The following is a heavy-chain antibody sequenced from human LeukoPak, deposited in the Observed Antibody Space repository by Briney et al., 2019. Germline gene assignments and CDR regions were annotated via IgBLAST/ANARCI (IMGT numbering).Heavy chain of an antibody. Sequence: GGSLRLSCAASGFNVSNNYMSWVRQAPGKGLEWVSAISGSGGSTYYADSVKGRFTISRDNSKNTLYLQMNSLRAEDTAVYYCAKTGSNPRAFDIWGQGTMVTVSS. D-gene: IGHD1-14*01. CDR3: AKTGSNPRAFDI. CDR2: ISGSGGST. J-gene: IGHJ3*02. CDR1: GFNVSNNY. V-gene: IGHV3-23*01.